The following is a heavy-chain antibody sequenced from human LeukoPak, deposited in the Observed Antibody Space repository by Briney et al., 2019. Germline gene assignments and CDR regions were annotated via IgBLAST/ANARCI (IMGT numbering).Heavy chain of an antibody. CDR3: NTNSPPLAFMAGNRQSYYMDV. V-gene: IGHV3-49*03. CDR2: IKSKVYAGTT. CDR1: GFSFGDYA. D-gene: IGHD6-19*01. J-gene: IGHJ6*03. Sequence: GGSLRLSCTTSGFSFGDYAVSWFRQAPGKGLEWIGFIKSKVYAGTTDYAASLKGRFTISRDDSRSIAYLQINSLKTEDTGVYYCNTNSPPLAFMAGNRQSYYMDVWGKGTTVTVSS.